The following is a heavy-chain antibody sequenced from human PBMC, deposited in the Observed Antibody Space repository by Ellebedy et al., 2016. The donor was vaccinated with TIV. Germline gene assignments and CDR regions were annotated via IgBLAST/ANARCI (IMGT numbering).Heavy chain of an antibody. CDR1: GFTFSSYS. Sequence: GESLKISCAASGFTFSSYSMNWVRQAPGKGLEWVSYISSSSSTIYYADSVKGRFTISRDNAKNSLYLQMNSLRAEDTALYYCARDGYAYATDVWGQGTTVTVSS. J-gene: IGHJ6*02. CDR3: ARDGYAYATDV. V-gene: IGHV3-48*04. D-gene: IGHD5-18*01. CDR2: ISSSSSTI.